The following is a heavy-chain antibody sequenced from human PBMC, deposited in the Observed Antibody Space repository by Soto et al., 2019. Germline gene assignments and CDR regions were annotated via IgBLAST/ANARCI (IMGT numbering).Heavy chain of an antibody. D-gene: IGHD3-22*01. CDR1: GGSISSGGYY. J-gene: IGHJ4*02. V-gene: IGHV4-31*03. CDR2: IYYSGGT. Sequence: QVQLQESGPGLVKPSQTLSLTCTVSGGSISSGGYYWSWIRQHPGKGLEWIGYIYYSGGTYYNPSLKSRVTISVDTSKNQFSLKLSSVTAADTAVYYCARVGYYDSSGYYYFDYWGQGTLVTVSS. CDR3: ARVGYYDSSGYYYFDY.